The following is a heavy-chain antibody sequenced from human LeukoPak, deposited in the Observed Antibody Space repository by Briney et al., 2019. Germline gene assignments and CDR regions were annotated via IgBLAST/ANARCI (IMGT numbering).Heavy chain of an antibody. CDR3: VKEGNYYGSGTRPDAFDI. Sequence: PGGSLRLSCAASGFTFSSYGMHWVRQAPGKGLEWVAVISYDESNKYYADSVKGRFTISRDNSKNTLYLQMNSLRAEDTAIYYCVKEGNYYGSGTRPDAFDIWGQGTMVTVSS. J-gene: IGHJ3*02. V-gene: IGHV3-30*18. CDR2: ISYDESNK. CDR1: GFTFSSYG. D-gene: IGHD3-10*01.